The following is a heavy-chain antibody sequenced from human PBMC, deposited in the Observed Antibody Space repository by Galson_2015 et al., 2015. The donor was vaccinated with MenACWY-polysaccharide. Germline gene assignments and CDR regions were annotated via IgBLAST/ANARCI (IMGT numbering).Heavy chain of an antibody. D-gene: IGHD2-2*01. CDR2: IQYDGSNK. CDR1: GSRFSNSG. J-gene: IGHJ3*02. CDR3: EREGSRIVFHAVDI. Sequence: SLRLSCAASGSRFSNSGMHWVRQAPGKGLEWVAVIQYDGSNKVYADSVKGRFTISRDNSKNTVFLEMNTLGVEDTAVYYYEREGSRIVFHAVDIWGQGTMVTVSS. V-gene: IGHV3-33*01.